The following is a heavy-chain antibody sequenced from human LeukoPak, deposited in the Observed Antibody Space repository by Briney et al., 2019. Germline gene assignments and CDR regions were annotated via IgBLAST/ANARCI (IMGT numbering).Heavy chain of an antibody. Sequence: GSSVKVSCKASGGTFISYAISWVRQARGQGVEWMGGIIPIFGTANYAQNFQCRVTITADESTSTAYMELSSLRSEDTAVYYCARVQYQLLQGLDYWGQGTLVTVSS. V-gene: IGHV1-69*01. CDR2: IIPIFGTA. D-gene: IGHD2-2*01. CDR1: GGTFISYA. CDR3: ARVQYQLLQGLDY. J-gene: IGHJ4*02.